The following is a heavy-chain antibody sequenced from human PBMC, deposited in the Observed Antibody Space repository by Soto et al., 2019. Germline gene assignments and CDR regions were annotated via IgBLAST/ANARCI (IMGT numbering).Heavy chain of an antibody. CDR2: IKQDGSEK. CDR1: GFTFSSYW. Sequence: PGGSLRLSCAASGFTFSSYWMSWVRQAPGKGLEWVANIKQDGSEKYYVDSVKGRFTISRDNAKNSLYLQMNSLRAEDTAVYYCARTDIVVVPAATGFDYWGQGTLVTVSS. V-gene: IGHV3-7*03. J-gene: IGHJ4*02. CDR3: ARTDIVVVPAATGFDY. D-gene: IGHD2-2*01.